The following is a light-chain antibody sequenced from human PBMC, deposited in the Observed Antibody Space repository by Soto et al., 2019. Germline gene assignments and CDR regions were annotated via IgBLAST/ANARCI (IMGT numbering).Light chain of an antibody. CDR3: QQYGISPRT. V-gene: IGKV3-20*01. Sequence: EIVLTQSPGTLSLSPGERATLSCRASQTITNRYLAWYQQKPGQAPRLLIYGASSRATGIPDRFSGSGSGTDFTLTISRLESEDFAVYYCQQYGISPRTFGQGTKLEIK. CDR2: GAS. J-gene: IGKJ2*01. CDR1: QTITNRY.